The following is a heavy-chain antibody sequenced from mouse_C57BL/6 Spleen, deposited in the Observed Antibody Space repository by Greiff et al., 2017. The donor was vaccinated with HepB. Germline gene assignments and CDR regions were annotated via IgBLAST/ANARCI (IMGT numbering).Heavy chain of an antibody. CDR1: GFSFTSYG. J-gene: IGHJ3*01. Sequence: VMLVESGPGLVAPSQSLSITCTVSGFSFTSYGVHWVRQPPGKGLEWLVVIWSDGSTTYNSALKSRLSISNDNSKSQVFLKMNSLHTDDTAMYYCARDDYSWFAYWGQGTLVTVSA. CDR3: ARDDYSWFAY. V-gene: IGHV2-6*03. D-gene: IGHD2-4*01. CDR2: IWSDGST.